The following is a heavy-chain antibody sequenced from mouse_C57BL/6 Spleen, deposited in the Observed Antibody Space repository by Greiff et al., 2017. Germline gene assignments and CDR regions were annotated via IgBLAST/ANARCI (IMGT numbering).Heavy chain of an antibody. CDR2: INPDSSTI. Sequence: GVDFSRYWMSWVRRAPGKGLEWIGEINPDSSTINYAPSLKDKFIISRDNAKNTLYLQMSKVRSEDTALYYCATGTRYFDVWGTGTTVTVSS. J-gene: IGHJ1*03. V-gene: IGHV4-1*01. CDR1: GVDFSRYW. CDR3: ATGTRYFDV. D-gene: IGHD4-1*01.